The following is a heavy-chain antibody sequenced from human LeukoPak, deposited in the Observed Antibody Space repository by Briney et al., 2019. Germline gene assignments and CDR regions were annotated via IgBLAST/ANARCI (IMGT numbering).Heavy chain of an antibody. V-gene: IGHV4-4*07. J-gene: IGHJ3*02. CDR1: GASISSYY. CDR3: TTEGLLRDDAFDI. Sequence: SESLSLTCTVSGASISSYYWSWIRQPAGKGLEWIGRIYTSGSTNYNPSLKSRVTMSVDTSKNQFSLKLSSVTAADTAVYYCTTEGLLRDDAFDIWGQGTMVTVSS. D-gene: IGHD3-22*01. CDR2: IYTSGST.